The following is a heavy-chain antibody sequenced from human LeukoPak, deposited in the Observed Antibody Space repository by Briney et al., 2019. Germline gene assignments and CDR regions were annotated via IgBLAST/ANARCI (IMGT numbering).Heavy chain of an antibody. J-gene: IGHJ4*02. Sequence: SETLSLTCTVSGGSISSSSYYWGWIRQPPGEGLEWIGSIYYSGSTYYNPSLKSRVTISVDTSKNQFSLKLSSVTAADTAVYYCARRSGIAAAGIDYWGQGTLVTVSS. CDR3: ARRSGIAAAGIDY. D-gene: IGHD6-13*01. CDR2: IYYSGST. CDR1: GGSISSSSYY. V-gene: IGHV4-39*01.